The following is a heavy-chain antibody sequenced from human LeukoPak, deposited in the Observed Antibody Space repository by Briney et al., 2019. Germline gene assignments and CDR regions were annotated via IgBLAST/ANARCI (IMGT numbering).Heavy chain of an antibody. V-gene: IGHV3-20*04. J-gene: IGHJ4*02. Sequence: PGGSLRLSSATSGFTFDDYGMSWVRQAPGKGLEWVSGINWNGGSTGYADSVKGRFSISRDNTKNSLYLQMNSLRAEDTALYYCARGRSGTYQEGFDYWGQGTLVTVSS. CDR1: GFTFDDYG. CDR3: ARGRSGTYQEGFDY. CDR2: INWNGGST. D-gene: IGHD1-26*01.